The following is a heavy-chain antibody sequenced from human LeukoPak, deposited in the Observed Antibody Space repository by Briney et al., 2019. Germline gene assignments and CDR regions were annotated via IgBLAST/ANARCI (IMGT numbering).Heavy chain of an antibody. CDR3: AANGYYSIDV. V-gene: IGHV4-4*02. CDR2: IFHSGGT. J-gene: IGHJ6*03. CDR1: GGSISSTNW. Sequence: SETLSLTCAVSGGSISSTNWWSWVRQPPGKGLEWIGEIFHSGGTNYNPSLKSRISLSVDKSQNQFSLKLNSLTAADTAVYYCAANGYYSIDVWGKGTTVTVFS. D-gene: IGHD2-8*01.